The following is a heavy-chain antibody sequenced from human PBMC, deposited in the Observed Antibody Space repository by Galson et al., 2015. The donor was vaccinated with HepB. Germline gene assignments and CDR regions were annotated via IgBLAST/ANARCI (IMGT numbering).Heavy chain of an antibody. V-gene: IGHV3-49*03. CDR3: SRELFLY. Sequence: SLRLSCAASGFTFGDYPTSWFRQAPGKGLEWVGFIRSKTYGGTTEYAASVKGRFTISRDDSKSIAYLQMNSLKTEDTAVYYCSRELFLYWGQGTLVTVSS. D-gene: IGHD2-21*01. J-gene: IGHJ4*02. CDR1: GFTFGDYP. CDR2: IRSKTYGGTT.